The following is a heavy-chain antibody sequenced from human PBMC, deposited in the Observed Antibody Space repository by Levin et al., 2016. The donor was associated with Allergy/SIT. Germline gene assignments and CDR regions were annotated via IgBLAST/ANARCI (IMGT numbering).Heavy chain of an antibody. Sequence: GGSLRLSCAASGFTFSSYAMSWVRQAPGKGLEWVSAISGSGGSTYYADSVKGRFTISRDKSKNTLFLQMNSLRAEDTAVYYCANRGDYGAFDIWGQGTMVTVSS. CDR1: GFTFSSYA. D-gene: IGHD4-17*01. J-gene: IGHJ3*02. CDR3: ANRGDYGAFDI. V-gene: IGHV3-23*01. CDR2: ISGSGGST.